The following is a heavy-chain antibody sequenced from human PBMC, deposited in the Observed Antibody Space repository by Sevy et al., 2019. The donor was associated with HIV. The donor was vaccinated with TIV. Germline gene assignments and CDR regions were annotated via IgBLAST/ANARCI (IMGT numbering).Heavy chain of an antibody. CDR3: ARGGPSVAGIDYYYDMDV. CDR2: ISYDGSNK. CDR1: GFTFSSYA. Sequence: GGSLRLSWAASGFTFSSYAMHWVRQAPGKGLEWVAVISYDGSNKYYEDSVKGGFTSSRDNSKNTLYLQMNSLRAEDTAVYYCARGGPSVAGIDYYYDMDVWGKGTTVTVSS. J-gene: IGHJ6*03. V-gene: IGHV3-30-3*01. D-gene: IGHD2-15*01.